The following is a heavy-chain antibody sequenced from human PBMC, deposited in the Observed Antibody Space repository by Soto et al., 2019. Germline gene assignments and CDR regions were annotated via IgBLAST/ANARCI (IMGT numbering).Heavy chain of an antibody. CDR3: ARGPAYYCDSSGWLSS. Sequence: EVQLVESGGGLIQPGGSLRLSCAASGFTVSSNYMSWVRQAPGKGLEWVSVIYSGGSTYYADSVKGRFTIYRDNSKNKLYLQMNSLRAEDTAVYYCARGPAYYCDSSGWLSSWGQGTLVTVSS. J-gene: IGHJ5*02. D-gene: IGHD3-22*01. V-gene: IGHV3-53*01. CDR1: GFTVSSNY. CDR2: IYSGGST.